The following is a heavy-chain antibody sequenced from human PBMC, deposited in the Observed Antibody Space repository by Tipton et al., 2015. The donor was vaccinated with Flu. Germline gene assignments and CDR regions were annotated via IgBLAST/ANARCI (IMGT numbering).Heavy chain of an antibody. CDR1: GFTFSSYS. Sequence: SLRLSCAASGFTFSSYSMNWVRQAPGKGLEWVSSISSSSSYIYYADSVKGRFTISRDNAKNSLYLQMNSLRAEDTAVYYCAREAEGEPRIPSPWAPPSRMDVWGQGPTVTVSS. D-gene: IGHD1-26*01. J-gene: IGHJ6*02. CDR2: ISSSSSYI. V-gene: IGHV3-21*01. CDR3: AREAEGEPRIPSPWAPPSRMDV.